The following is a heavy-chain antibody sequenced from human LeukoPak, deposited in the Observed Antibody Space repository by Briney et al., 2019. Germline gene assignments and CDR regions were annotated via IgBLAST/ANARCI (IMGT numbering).Heavy chain of an antibody. D-gene: IGHD6-13*01. CDR3: ARDRAAAGYYFDY. CDR1: GYTCTSYC. J-gene: IGHJ4*02. CDR2: ISAYNGNT. V-gene: IGHV1-18*01. Sequence: VASVKVSCKASGYTCTSYCITWVRQAPGQGLEWMGWISAYNGNTNYAQKLQGRVTMTTDTSTTTAYMELRSLRSDDTAVYYCARDRAAAGYYFDYWGQGTLVTVSS.